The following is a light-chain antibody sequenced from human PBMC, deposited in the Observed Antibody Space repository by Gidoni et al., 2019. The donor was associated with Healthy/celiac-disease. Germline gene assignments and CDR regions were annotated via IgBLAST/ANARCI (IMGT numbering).Light chain of an antibody. Sequence: IVFTQSPATLSVSPGERATLSCRASQRVSSYLAWYQQKPGQAPRLLIYDASNRATGIPARFSGSGSGTDFTRTISSLEPEDFAVYYCQQRSNWPPWTFGQGTKVEIK. J-gene: IGKJ1*01. CDR2: DAS. CDR3: QQRSNWPPWT. CDR1: QRVSSY. V-gene: IGKV3-11*01.